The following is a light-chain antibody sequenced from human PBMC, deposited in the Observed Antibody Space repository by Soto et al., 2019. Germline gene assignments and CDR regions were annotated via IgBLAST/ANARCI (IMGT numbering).Light chain of an antibody. J-gene: IGLJ3*02. Sequence: QSVLTQPASVSGSPGQSITISCTGTSSVVGSYNLVSWYQQLPGKAPKLIIYEVNERPSGISDRFSGSKSGNTASLTISGLQGGDEADYYCCSYVGSSILMFGGGTKVTVL. V-gene: IGLV2-23*02. CDR3: CSYVGSSILM. CDR2: EVN. CDR1: SSVVGSYNL.